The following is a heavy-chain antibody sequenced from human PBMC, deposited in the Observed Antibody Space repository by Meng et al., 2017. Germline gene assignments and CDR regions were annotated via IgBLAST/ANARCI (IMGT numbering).Heavy chain of an antibody. CDR2: INPNSGGT. CDR1: GYTFTGYY. V-gene: IGHV1-2*06. CDR3: ARSIVATMVFDY. J-gene: IGHJ4*02. D-gene: IGHD5-12*01. Sequence: VELVQAGAEVKKPGASVKVSCKASGYTFTGYYMHWVRQAPGQGLEWMGRINPNSGGTNYAQKFQGRVTMTRDTSISTAYMELSRLRSDDTAVYYCARSIVATMVFDYWGQGTLVTVSS.